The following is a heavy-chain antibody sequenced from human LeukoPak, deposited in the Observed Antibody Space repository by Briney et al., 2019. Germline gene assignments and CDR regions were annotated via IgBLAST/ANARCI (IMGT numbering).Heavy chain of an antibody. D-gene: IGHD2-2*01. Sequence: GGSLRLSCAASGFTFSSYSMSWIRQAPGKGLEWVSYISSSGSTIYYADSVKGRFTISRDNAKNSLYPQMNSLRAEDTAVYYCASSSYCSSTSCYGDYFDYWGQGTLVTVSS. CDR2: ISSSGSTI. V-gene: IGHV3-48*04. J-gene: IGHJ4*02. CDR1: GFTFSSYS. CDR3: ASSSYCSSTSCYGDYFDY.